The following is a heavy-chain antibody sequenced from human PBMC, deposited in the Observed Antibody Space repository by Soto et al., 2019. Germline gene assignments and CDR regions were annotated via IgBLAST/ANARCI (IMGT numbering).Heavy chain of an antibody. J-gene: IGHJ5*02. Sequence: SGGSLRLSCAASGFTFSSYAMSWVRQAPGKGLEWVSAVTGSTGNTYNADSVRGRFTISRDNSKNMVYLQMNSLRAEDTAVYYCARGLSAFDPWGQGTLVTVSS. CDR3: ARGLSAFDP. CDR1: GFTFSSYA. CDR2: VTGSTGNT. V-gene: IGHV3-23*01. D-gene: IGHD6-19*01.